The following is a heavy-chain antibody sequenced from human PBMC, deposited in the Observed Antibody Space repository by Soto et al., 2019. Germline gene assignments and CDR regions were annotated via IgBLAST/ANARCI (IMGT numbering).Heavy chain of an antibody. CDR3: ARVKDYGSGRFYYYYGMDV. D-gene: IGHD3-10*01. CDR1: GGTFSSYA. CDR2: IIPIFGTA. J-gene: IGHJ6*02. V-gene: IGHV1-69*06. Sequence: QVQLVQSGAEVKKPGSSVKVSCKASGGTFSSYAISWVRQAPGQGLEWMGGIIPIFGTANYAQKFQGRVTITADKSTRTAYMELSRLRSEDTAVYYCARVKDYGSGRFYYYYGMDVWGQGTTVTVSS.